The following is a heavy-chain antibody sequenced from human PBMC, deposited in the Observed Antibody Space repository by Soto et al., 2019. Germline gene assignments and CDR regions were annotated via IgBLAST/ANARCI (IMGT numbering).Heavy chain of an antibody. CDR2: ISSSGSTI. Sequence: GGSLRLSCAASGFTFSDYYMSWIRQAPGKGLEWVSYISSSGSTIYYADSVKGRFTISRDNAKNSLYLQMNSLRAEDTAVYYCARKALAEKRHCSGGRCYIDYWGQGTLVTVSS. D-gene: IGHD2-15*01. CDR1: GFTFSDYY. V-gene: IGHV3-11*01. J-gene: IGHJ4*02. CDR3: ARKALAEKRHCSGGRCYIDY.